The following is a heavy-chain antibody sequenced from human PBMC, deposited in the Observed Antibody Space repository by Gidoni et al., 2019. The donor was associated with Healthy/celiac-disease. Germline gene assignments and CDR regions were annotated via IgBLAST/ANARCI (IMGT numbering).Heavy chain of an antibody. CDR1: W. CDR2: IKSKTDGGTT. V-gene: IGHV3-15*01. J-gene: IGHJ4*02. Sequence: WWSWVRQAPGQGLEWVGRIKSKTDGGTTDYAAPVKGRFTISRDDSNNTLYLQMNSLKTEDTAVYYCTTANLVLRYFDWLFVYWGQGTLVTVSS. CDR3: TTANLVLRYFDWLFVY. D-gene: IGHD3-9*01.